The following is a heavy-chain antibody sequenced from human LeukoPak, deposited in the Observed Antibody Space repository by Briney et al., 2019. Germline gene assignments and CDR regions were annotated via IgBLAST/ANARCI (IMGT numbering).Heavy chain of an antibody. CDR3: AKVAFSSGWYRWFDP. Sequence: GGSLRLSCAASGFTFSSYGMHWVRQAPGKGLEWVAFIRYDGSNKYYADSVKGRFTISRDNSKNTLYLQMNSLRAEDTAVYYCAKVAFSSGWYRWFDPWGQGTLVTVSS. D-gene: IGHD6-19*01. J-gene: IGHJ5*02. V-gene: IGHV3-30*02. CDR1: GFTFSSYG. CDR2: IRYDGSNK.